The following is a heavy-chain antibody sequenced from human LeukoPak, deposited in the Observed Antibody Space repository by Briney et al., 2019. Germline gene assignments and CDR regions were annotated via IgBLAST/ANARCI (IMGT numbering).Heavy chain of an antibody. CDR3: ARGGRAIGFPSRGRGWFDP. V-gene: IGHV4-34*01. CDR2: INHSGST. CDR1: GGSFSGYY. D-gene: IGHD3-10*01. J-gene: IGHJ5*02. Sequence: SETLSLTCAVYGGSFSGYYWSWIRQPPGKGLEWIGEINHSGSTNYNPSLKSRVTISVDTSKNQFSLKLSSVTAADTAVYYCARGGRAIGFPSRGRGWFDPWGQRTLVTVSS.